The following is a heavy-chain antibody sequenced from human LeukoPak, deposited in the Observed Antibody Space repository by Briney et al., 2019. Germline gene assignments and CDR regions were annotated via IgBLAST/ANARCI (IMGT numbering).Heavy chain of an antibody. D-gene: IGHD1-1*01. CDR3: AKGTTAAPYYYYYSMDV. CDR1: GFTFSGYA. CDR2: ISDSGGS. V-gene: IGHV3-23*01. Sequence: PGGSLRLSCAAAGFTFSGYAMNWVRQAPGKGLEWVSGISDSGGSTDSVKGRFTISRDNSKNTLYLQMNSLRAEDSAVYYCAKGTTAAPYYYYYSMDVWGQGTTVTVSS. J-gene: IGHJ6*02.